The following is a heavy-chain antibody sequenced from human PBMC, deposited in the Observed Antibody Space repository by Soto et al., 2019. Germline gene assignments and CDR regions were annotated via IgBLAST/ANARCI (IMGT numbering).Heavy chain of an antibody. V-gene: IGHV1-3*01. CDR1: GYNFTSYA. Sequence: GASVKVSCKASGYNFTSYAMHWVRQAPGQRLEWKGWINAGNGNTKDSQKFPGRVTITRDTSASTAYMELSSLRSEDTAVYYCARDLKQQLVLVGYYYYYGMDGWCQGTTGTV. CDR3: ARDLKQQLVLVGYYYYYGMDG. CDR2: INAGNGNT. J-gene: IGHJ6*02. D-gene: IGHD6-13*01.